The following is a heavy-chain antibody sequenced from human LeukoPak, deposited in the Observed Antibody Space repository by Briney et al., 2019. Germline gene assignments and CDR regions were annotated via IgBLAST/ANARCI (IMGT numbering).Heavy chain of an antibody. CDR2: IYYSGST. CDR3: TRDEGPGEFDY. D-gene: IGHD3-16*01. J-gene: IGHJ4*02. Sequence: WETLSLTCAVSGGSISSYYWSWIRQPPGKGLEWIGYIYYSGSTNYNPSLKSRVPISVHTSKTQFSLKLRSLTAADTAVYYCTRDEGPGEFDYSGQGALVTLSS. V-gene: IGHV4-59*01. CDR1: GGSISSYY.